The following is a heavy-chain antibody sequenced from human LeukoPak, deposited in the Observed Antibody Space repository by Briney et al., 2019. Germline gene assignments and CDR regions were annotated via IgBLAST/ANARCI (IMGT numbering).Heavy chain of an antibody. CDR1: GFTFDDYA. D-gene: IGHD6-19*01. J-gene: IGHJ3*02. CDR2: ISWNSGSI. Sequence: GRSLRLSCAASGFTFDDYAMHWVRQAPGKGLEWVSGISWNSGSIGYADSVRGRFTISRDNAKNSLYLQMNSLRAEDTALYYCAKDSYSSGWYIAFDIWGQGTMVTVSS. V-gene: IGHV3-9*01. CDR3: AKDSYSSGWYIAFDI.